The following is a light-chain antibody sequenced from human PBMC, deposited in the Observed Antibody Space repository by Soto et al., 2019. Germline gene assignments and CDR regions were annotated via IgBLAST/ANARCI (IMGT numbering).Light chain of an antibody. CDR1: QSINTN. Sequence: ETVMTQSPATLSVSPGERATFSCRASQSINTNLAWFQLKPGQAPRLLIYGASIRAAGIPARFSGSGSGTEFSLTISSLQSEDFGVFFCQQYDLWLTFGQGTKVEVK. J-gene: IGKJ1*01. CDR3: QQYDLWLT. CDR2: GAS. V-gene: IGKV3-15*01.